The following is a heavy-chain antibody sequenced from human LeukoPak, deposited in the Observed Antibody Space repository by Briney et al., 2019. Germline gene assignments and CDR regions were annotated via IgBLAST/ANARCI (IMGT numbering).Heavy chain of an antibody. J-gene: IGHJ4*02. CDR1: GYTFTSYG. CDR3: AREYCSSTSCRYFDY. Sequence: APVKVSCKASGYTFTSYGISWVRQAPGQGLEWMGWISAYNGNTNYAQKLQGRVTMTTDTSTSTAYMELRSLRSDDTAVYYCAREYCSSTSCRYFDYWGQGTLVTVSS. CDR2: ISAYNGNT. V-gene: IGHV1-18*01. D-gene: IGHD2-2*01.